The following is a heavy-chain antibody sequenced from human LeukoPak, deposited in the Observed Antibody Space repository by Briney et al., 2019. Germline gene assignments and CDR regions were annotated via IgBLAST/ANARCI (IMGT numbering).Heavy chain of an antibody. J-gene: IGHJ4*02. CDR1: GYTFTRYG. D-gene: IGHD6-13*01. Sequence: GASVKVSCKASGYTFTRYGISWVRQAPGQGLEWMGWISAYNGNTNYAQKLQGRVTMTTDTSTSTAYMELRSLRSDDTAVYYCARDPTAGYSSSWSDYWGQGTLVTVSS. CDR3: ARDPTAGYSSSWSDY. CDR2: ISAYNGNT. V-gene: IGHV1-18*01.